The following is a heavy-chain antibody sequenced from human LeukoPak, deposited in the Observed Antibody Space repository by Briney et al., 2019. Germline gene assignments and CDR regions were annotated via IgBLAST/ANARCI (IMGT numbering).Heavy chain of an antibody. Sequence: PSETLSLTCVVSGDSISSGGYSWGWIRQTPGKGLEWIAYIHDSGSTYNNPSLKSRLSISIDTSKNQFSLKLNSVSAADTAVYYCARVVAAAGNNWFDPWGQGTLVTVSS. CDR3: ARVVAAAGNNWFDP. CDR2: IHDSGST. J-gene: IGHJ5*02. V-gene: IGHV4-30-4*07. CDR1: GDSISSGGYS. D-gene: IGHD6-13*01.